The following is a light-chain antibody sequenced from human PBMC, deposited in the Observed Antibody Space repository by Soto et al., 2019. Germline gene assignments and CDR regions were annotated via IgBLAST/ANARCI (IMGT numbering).Light chain of an antibody. CDR1: SSDVGGYNY. J-gene: IGLJ3*02. CDR2: EVS. V-gene: IGLV2-14*01. Sequence: QSALTQPASVSGSPGQSITISCTGTSSDVGGYNYVSWYQQHPGKAPKLLIYEVSNRPSGVSSRFSGSKSGNTASLTISGLQAEDEADYFCTSYSTSSTWVFGGATKLTVL. CDR3: TSYSTSSTWV.